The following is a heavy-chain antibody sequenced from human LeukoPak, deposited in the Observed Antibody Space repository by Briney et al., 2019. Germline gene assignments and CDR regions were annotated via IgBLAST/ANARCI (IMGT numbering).Heavy chain of an antibody. J-gene: IGHJ4*02. CDR2: INPNSGGT. D-gene: IGHD2-2*01. V-gene: IGHV1-2*02. CDR1: GYTFTGCY. Sequence: RASVKVSCKASGYTFTGCYMHWVRQAPGQGLEWMGWINPNSGGTNYAQKFQGRVTMTRDTSISTAYMELSRLRSDDTAVYYCARVNIVVVPAAPADWGQGTLVTVSS. CDR3: ARVNIVVVPAAPAD.